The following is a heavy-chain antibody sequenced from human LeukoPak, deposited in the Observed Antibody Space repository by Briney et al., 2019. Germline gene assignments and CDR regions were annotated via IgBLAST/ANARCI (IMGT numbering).Heavy chain of an antibody. J-gene: IGHJ2*01. Sequence: SETLSLTCAVSGYSISSGYYWGWIRQPPGKGLEWIGSIYHSGSTYYNPSLKSRVTISVDTSKNQFSLKLSSVTAADTAVHYCARDYSSGVWYFDLWGRGTLVTVSS. CDR1: GYSISSGYY. CDR3: ARDYSSGVWYFDL. D-gene: IGHD6-25*01. V-gene: IGHV4-38-2*02. CDR2: IYHSGST.